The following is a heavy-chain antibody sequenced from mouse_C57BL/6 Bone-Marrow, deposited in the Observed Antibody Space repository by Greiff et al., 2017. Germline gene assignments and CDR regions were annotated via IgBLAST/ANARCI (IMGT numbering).Heavy chain of an antibody. Sequence: QVQLQQSGPELVKPGASVKISCKASGYAFSSSWMNWVKQRPGKGLEWLGRIYPGDGDPNYNGKFTGKATLTADKSCSTAYMQLSSLTSEDSAVYFCARAPIYYFGSRYFDVWGTGTTVTVSS. CDR2: IYPGDGDP. J-gene: IGHJ1*03. CDR3: ARAPIYYFGSRYFDV. CDR1: GYAFSSSW. V-gene: IGHV1-82*01. D-gene: IGHD1-1*01.